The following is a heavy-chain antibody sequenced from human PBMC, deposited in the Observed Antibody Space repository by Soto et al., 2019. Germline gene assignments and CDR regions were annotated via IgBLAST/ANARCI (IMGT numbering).Heavy chain of an antibody. J-gene: IGHJ4*02. CDR1: GYRFTSYW. CDR3: ARHATYYDILSRYYFAY. D-gene: IGHD3-9*01. CDR2: INPGDSET. Sequence: GESLKISCKGSGYRFTSYWIAWVRQMPGKGLEWMAIINPGDSETKYSPSFQGQVTISADKSINTAYLQWSSLKASDTAMYYCARHATYYDILSRYYFAYWGRGTQVTVSS. V-gene: IGHV5-51*01.